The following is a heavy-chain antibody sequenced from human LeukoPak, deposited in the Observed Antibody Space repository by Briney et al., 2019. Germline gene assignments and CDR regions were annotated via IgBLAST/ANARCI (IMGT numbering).Heavy chain of an antibody. CDR1: GFTFSSYW. CDR3: ARGGYSYGFHDNFDY. Sequence: PGGSLRLSCAASGFTFSSYWMHWVRQAPGKGLVWVSRINSDGSSTIYADSVKGRFTISRDNAKNTLYLQMNSLRAEDTAVYYCARGGYSYGFHDNFDYWGQGTLVTVSS. V-gene: IGHV3-74*01. D-gene: IGHD5-18*01. J-gene: IGHJ4*02. CDR2: INSDGSST.